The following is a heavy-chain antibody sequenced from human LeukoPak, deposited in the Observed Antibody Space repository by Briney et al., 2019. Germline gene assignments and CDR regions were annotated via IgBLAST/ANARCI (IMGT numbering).Heavy chain of an antibody. D-gene: IGHD6-13*01. J-gene: IGHJ4*02. V-gene: IGHV3-33*01. CDR1: GFTFSSYG. CDR2: IWYDGSNK. Sequence: GRSLRLSCAASGFTFSSYGVHWVRQAPGKGLEWVAVIWYDGSNKYYADSVKGRFTISRDNSKNTLCLQMNSLRAEDTAVYYCARDPGYSSSWYVSYFDYWGQGTLVTVSS. CDR3: ARDPGYSSSWYVSYFDY.